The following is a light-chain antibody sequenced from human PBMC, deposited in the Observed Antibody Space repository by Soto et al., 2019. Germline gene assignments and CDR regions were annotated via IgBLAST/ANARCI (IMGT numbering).Light chain of an antibody. Sequence: QSALTQPRSVSGSPGQSVTISCTGTSSDVGGYNYVSWYQQHPGKAPKLMIYDVSKRPSGVPDRFSGSKSDNTASLTISGLQAEDEADYYCCSYAGSNTYAFGTGTKLTVL. CDR2: DVS. V-gene: IGLV2-11*01. CDR3: CSYAGSNTYA. J-gene: IGLJ1*01. CDR1: SSDVGGYNY.